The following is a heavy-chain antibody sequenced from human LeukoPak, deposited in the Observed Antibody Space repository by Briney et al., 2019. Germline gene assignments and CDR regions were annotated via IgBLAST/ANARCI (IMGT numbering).Heavy chain of an antibody. CDR3: ARADYDFWSGYHASYYGMDV. Sequence: GGSLRLSCAASGFTFSSYAMHWVRQAPGKGLEWVAVISYDGSNKYYADSVKGRFTISRDNSKNTLYLQMNSLRAEDTAVYYCARADYDFWSGYHASYYGMDVWAQGTPVTVSS. CDR1: GFTFSSYA. D-gene: IGHD3-3*01. V-gene: IGHV3-30-3*01. J-gene: IGHJ6*02. CDR2: ISYDGSNK.